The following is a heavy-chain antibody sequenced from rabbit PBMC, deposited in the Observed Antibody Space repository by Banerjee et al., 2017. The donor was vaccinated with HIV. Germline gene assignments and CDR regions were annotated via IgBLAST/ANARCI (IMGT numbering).Heavy chain of an antibody. J-gene: IGHJ4*01. CDR3: ARGAYRSDWGFNL. V-gene: IGHV1S47*01. D-gene: IGHD4-1*01. CDR1: GFDFSSYG. CDR2: IDPVFGST. Sequence: QEQLVESGGGLVQPGGSLKLSCKASGFDFSSYGVSWVRQAPGKGLEWIGYIDPVFGSTYYANWVNGRFTISSHNAQNTLYLQLNSLTAADTATYFCARGAYRSDWGFNLWGQGTLVTVS.